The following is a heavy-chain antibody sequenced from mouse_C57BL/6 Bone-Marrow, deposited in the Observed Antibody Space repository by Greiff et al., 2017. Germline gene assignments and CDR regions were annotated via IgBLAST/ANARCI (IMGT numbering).Heavy chain of an antibody. J-gene: IGHJ3*01. CDR1: GFNIKNTY. CDR3: AHSSGPFAY. Sequence: VQLQQSVAELVRPGASVKLSCTASGFNIKNTYMHWVKQRPEQGLEWIGRIDPANGHPKYAPQFQGKDNITADTSSNTAYLQLSSLTSEDTSIDSCAHSSGPFAYWVQGTLVTVSA. V-gene: IGHV14-3*01. CDR2: IDPANGHP. D-gene: IGHD3-2*02.